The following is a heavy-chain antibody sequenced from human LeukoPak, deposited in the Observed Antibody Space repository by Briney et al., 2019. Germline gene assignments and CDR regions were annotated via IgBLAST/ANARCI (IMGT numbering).Heavy chain of an antibody. J-gene: IGHJ4*02. CDR1: GFSVSSTY. V-gene: IGHV3-66*01. D-gene: IGHD4-17*01. Sequence: GGSLRLSCAASGFSVSSTYMSWVRQAPGEGLDWLSVIKSGGATHYAESVKGRFTTSRDISKNTLYLQMNNLRVEDTAVYYCAREGTTGHGINDQGLDSWGQGILVTVSS. CDR2: IKSGGAT. CDR3: AREGTTGHGINDQGLDS.